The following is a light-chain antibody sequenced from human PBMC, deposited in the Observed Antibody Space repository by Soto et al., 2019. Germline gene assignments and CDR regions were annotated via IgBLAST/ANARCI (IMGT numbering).Light chain of an antibody. CDR3: NSFTTSNTYV. Sequence: QSALTHPASVSGSPGQSITISCIGTSSDIGTYNRVSWYQQPPGTAPKLIIYEVNNRPSGVPDRFSGSKSGNTASLIISGLQAEDEADYYCNSFTTSNTYVFGTGTKVTV. J-gene: IGLJ1*01. CDR1: SSDIGTYNR. CDR2: EVN. V-gene: IGLV2-18*02.